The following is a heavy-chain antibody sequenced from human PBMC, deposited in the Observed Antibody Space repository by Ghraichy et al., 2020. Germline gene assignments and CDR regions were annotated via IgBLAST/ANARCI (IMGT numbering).Heavy chain of an antibody. D-gene: IGHD2-2*01. Sequence: GGSLRLSCAASGFTFSDYYMSWIRQAPGKGLEWVSSISSSGRTIYYADSVKGRFTISRDNAKNALYLQMNSLRAEDTAVYYCAKGYCSNTSCLRERYYYRMDDWGQEATVTVSS. CDR3: AKGYCSNTSCLRERYYYRMDD. CDR1: GFTFSDYY. J-gene: IGHJ6*02. CDR2: ISSSGRTI. V-gene: IGHV3-11*01.